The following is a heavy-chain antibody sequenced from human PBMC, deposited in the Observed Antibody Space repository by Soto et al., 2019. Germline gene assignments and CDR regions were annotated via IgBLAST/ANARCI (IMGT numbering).Heavy chain of an antibody. J-gene: IGHJ6*02. Sequence: GGSLRLSCAASGFIFRSYAMHWVRQAPGKGLEWVTVISYDGSDKYYADSVKGRFTISRDNSKNTLYLQMNSLTPEDTAVYYCARDDYDSSSYYGSYYYGTDVWGQGTTVTVSS. CDR3: ARDDYDSSSYYGSYYYGTDV. CDR2: ISYDGSDK. D-gene: IGHD3-22*01. CDR1: GFIFRSYA. V-gene: IGHV3-30-3*01.